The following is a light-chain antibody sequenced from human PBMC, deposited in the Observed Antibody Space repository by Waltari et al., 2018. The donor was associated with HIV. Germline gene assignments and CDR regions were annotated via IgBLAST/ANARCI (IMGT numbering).Light chain of an antibody. CDR3: HQYDKWPMYT. CDR1: QNIQTD. J-gene: IGKJ2*01. CDR2: DAS. V-gene: IGKV3-15*01. Sequence: EIRLTQSPVLLSVSPGGRATLSCRASQNIQTDLAWYQQKPGQSPRLLIYDASTRTTGTPDRFSGSGSGTDFTLTISSVHSEDFAVYYCHQYDKWPMYTFGQGTKVDMK.